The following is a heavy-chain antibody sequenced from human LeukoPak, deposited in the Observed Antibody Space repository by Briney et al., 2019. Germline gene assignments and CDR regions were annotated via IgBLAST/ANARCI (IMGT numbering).Heavy chain of an antibody. CDR1: GFTFSSYG. Sequence: GGSLRLSCAASGFTFSSYGMHWVRQAPGEGLEWVAFIRYDGSNKYYADSVKGRFTISRDNSRNTLYLQMNSLRAEDTAVYYCAKDPNYYDSSGYYLNDYWGQGTLVTVSS. CDR3: AKDPNYYDSSGYYLNDY. CDR2: IRYDGSNK. J-gene: IGHJ4*02. D-gene: IGHD3-22*01. V-gene: IGHV3-30*02.